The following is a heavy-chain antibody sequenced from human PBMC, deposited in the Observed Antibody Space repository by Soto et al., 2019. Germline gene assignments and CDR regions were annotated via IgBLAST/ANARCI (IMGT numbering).Heavy chain of an antibody. V-gene: IGHV3-74*01. CDR2: INSDESST. J-gene: IGHJ5*02. CDR1: GFTFNRYW. Sequence: GGSLRLSCAASGFTFNRYWMHWVRQAPGKGLVWVSRINSDESSTSYADSVKGRCTISRDNVKNKLYLQMNSLTAEDTAVYYCARGGGDIAVEPAKYWFDPWGQGTLVTVSS. D-gene: IGHD2-2*01. CDR3: ARGGGDIAVEPAKYWFDP.